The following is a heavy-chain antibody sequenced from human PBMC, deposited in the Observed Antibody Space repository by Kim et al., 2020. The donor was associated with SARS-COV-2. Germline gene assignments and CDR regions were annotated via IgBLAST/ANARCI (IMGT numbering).Heavy chain of an antibody. Sequence: SETLSLTCTVSGGSISSYYWSWIRQPPGKGLEWIGYIYYSGSTNYNPSLKSRVTISVDTSKNQFSLKLSSVTAADTAVYYCARERGDVSFDPWGQGTLVTVSS. D-gene: IGHD2-21*02. CDR2: IYYSGST. J-gene: IGHJ5*02. CDR3: ARERGDVSFDP. CDR1: GGSISSYY. V-gene: IGHV4-59*13.